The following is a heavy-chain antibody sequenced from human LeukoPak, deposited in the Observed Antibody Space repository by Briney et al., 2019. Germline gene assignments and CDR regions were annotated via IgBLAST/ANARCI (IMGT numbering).Heavy chain of an antibody. V-gene: IGHV4-30-4*08. D-gene: IGHD2-2*02. CDR3: ARDEPAAIGY. CDR1: GGPISSGDYY. J-gene: IGHJ4*02. Sequence: SETLSLTCTVSGGPISSGDYYWSWIRQPPGKGLEWIGYIYYSGSTYYNPSLKSRVTISVDTSKNQFSLKLSSVTAADTAVYYCARDEPAAIGYWGQGTLVTVSS. CDR2: IYYSGST.